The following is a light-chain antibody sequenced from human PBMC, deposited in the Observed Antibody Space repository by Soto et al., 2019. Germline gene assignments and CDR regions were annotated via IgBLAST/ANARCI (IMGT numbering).Light chain of an antibody. CDR2: QDS. J-gene: IGLJ2*01. CDR3: QAWDSSTVV. CDR1: KLGDKY. V-gene: IGLV3-1*01. Sequence: SYELTQPPSVSVSPGQTASITCSGDKLGDKYACWYQQKPGQSPVLVIYQDSKRXSGIPERFSGSNSGNTATLTISGTQAXXXADYYCQAWDSSTVVFGGGTKVTVL.